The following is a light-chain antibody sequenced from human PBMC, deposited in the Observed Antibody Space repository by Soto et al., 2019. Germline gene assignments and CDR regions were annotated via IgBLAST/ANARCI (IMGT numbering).Light chain of an antibody. V-gene: IGLV1-44*01. J-gene: IGLJ2*01. CDR3: ATWDDSVSGQV. Sequence: QSVLIQPPSTSATPGQRATFSCSGSESNIGNNAVNWYQHLPGAAPKLVIYNYSQRPSGVPDRFSGSRSGTSASLAISGLQSEDEGVYYCATWDDSVSGQVFGGGTKLTVL. CDR1: ESNIGNNA. CDR2: NYS.